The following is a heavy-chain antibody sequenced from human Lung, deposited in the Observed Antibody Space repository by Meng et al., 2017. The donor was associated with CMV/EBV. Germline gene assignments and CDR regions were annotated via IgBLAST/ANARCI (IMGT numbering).Heavy chain of an antibody. CDR1: GITIEDYG. CDR3: VRGGYSGRHANPYGMDV. Sequence: GGSXRLSCAVSGITIEDYGMSWVRQAPGKGLEWVSGIQWNGGRTGYADSVKGRFTISRDDAKNSVYLQMNSLRAEDTALYYCVRGGYSGRHANPYGMDVWXQGTXVTVSS. CDR2: IQWNGGRT. J-gene: IGHJ6*02. D-gene: IGHD5-12*01. V-gene: IGHV3-20*04.